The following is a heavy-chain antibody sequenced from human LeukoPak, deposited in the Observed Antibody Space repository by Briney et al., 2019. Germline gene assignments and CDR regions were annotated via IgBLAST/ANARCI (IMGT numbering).Heavy chain of an antibody. CDR2: IYPGDSDT. CDR1: GSSFTSYW. CDR3: ARHYYWNYELADYYYYYMDV. J-gene: IGHJ6*03. Sequence: GESLKISCKGSGSSFTSYWIGWVRQLPGKGLEWMGIIYPGDSDTRYSPSFQGQVTISADKSSSTAYLQWSSLKASDTAMYYCARHYYWNYELADYYYYYMDVWGKGTTVTVSS. V-gene: IGHV5-51*01. D-gene: IGHD1-7*01.